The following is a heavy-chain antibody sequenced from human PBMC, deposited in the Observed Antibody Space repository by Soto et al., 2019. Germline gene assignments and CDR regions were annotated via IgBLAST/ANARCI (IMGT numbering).Heavy chain of an antibody. CDR2: IYYSGST. CDR1: GGSISSSSYY. CDR3: ARLGYCSGGSCYYYYYGMDV. V-gene: IGHV4-39*01. D-gene: IGHD2-15*01. Sequence: QLQLQESGPGLVKPSETLSLTCTVSGGSISSSSYYWGWIRQPPGKGLEWIGSIYYSGSTYYNPSLKRRVTISVDTSKNQFSLKLSSVTAADTAVYYCARLGYCSGGSCYYYYYGMDVWGQGTTVTVSS. J-gene: IGHJ6*02.